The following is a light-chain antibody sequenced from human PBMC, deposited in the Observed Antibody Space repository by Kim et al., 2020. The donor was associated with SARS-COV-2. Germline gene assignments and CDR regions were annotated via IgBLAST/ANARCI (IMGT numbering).Light chain of an antibody. CDR3: QHPQT. CDR2: DGS. Sequence: STLSAAVGYRVTRTCRTSQSVSRWLAWYQQKPGKAPKLLIYDGSNLQSGVPSRFSGSGSGTEFTRTISGLQPDDFAIYYCQHPQTFGQGTKVDIK. V-gene: IGKV1-5*01. CDR1: QSVSRW. J-gene: IGKJ1*01.